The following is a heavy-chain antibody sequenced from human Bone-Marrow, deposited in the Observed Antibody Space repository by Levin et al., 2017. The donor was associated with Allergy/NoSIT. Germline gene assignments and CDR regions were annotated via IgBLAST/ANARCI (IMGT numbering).Heavy chain of an antibody. CDR1: RFTFNTYA. J-gene: IGHJ6*02. Sequence: SCADSRFTFNTYAMSWVRQAPGKGLEWVAAISGSGGSIYSADSVKGRFTISRDNSKNTLYLQMNSLRVEDTAVYYCASYAAGSFYYGMDVWGHGTTVIVSS. V-gene: IGHV3-23*01. CDR3: ASYAAGSFYYGMDV. D-gene: IGHD6-13*01. CDR2: ISGSGGSI.